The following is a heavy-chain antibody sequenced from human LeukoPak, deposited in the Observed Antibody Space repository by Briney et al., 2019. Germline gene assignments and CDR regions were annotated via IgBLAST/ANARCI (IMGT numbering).Heavy chain of an antibody. CDR2: LYYSGST. J-gene: IGHJ3*02. D-gene: IGHD3-22*01. CDR3: ARHGGATVVVGFLHAFDI. V-gene: IGHV4-59*08. CDR1: GGSISSYS. Sequence: PSETLSLTCTVSGGSISSYSWSWIRQPPGKGLEWIGYLYYSGSTNYNPPLKSRVTMSIDTSKSQFSLKLNSVTAADTAVYYCARHGGATVVVGFLHAFDIWGQGTMVTVSS.